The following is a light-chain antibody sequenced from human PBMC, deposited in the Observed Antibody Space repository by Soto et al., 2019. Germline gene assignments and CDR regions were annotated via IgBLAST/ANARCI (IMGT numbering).Light chain of an antibody. CDR1: SSNIGAGYE. V-gene: IGLV1-40*01. Sequence: QAVVTQPPSVSEAPGQRVTISCTGSSSNIGAGYEAHWYQQVPGTAPKLLIYENNNRPSGVPDRFSGSKSGTSASLAITGLRGEVEAEYYCQSYDSSLGGYVSGTGTKVTV. J-gene: IGLJ1*01. CDR2: ENN. CDR3: QSYDSSLGGYV.